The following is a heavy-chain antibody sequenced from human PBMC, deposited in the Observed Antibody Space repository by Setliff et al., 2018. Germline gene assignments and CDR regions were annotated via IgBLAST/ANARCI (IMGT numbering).Heavy chain of an antibody. CDR1: GFTFSTCR. Sequence: LRLSCAASGFTFSTCRMHWVRQAPGKGLEWVAVIWDDGGNKYHADSVKGRFTISRDNSKNTLYLQMNSLRPEDTAVYYCARTCSGSGCYAGLESWGQGTPVTVSS. CDR3: ARTCSGSGCYAGLES. V-gene: IGHV3-33*08. D-gene: IGHD2-15*01. J-gene: IGHJ4*02. CDR2: IWDDGGNK.